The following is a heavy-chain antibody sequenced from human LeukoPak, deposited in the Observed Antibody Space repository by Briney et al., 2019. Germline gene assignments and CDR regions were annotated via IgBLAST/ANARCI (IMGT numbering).Heavy chain of an antibody. J-gene: IGHJ6*02. CDR1: GGSLSSGKYY. CDR3: ARDRAVVTNHYYYYGMDV. Sequence: PSQTLSLTCPVSGGSLSSGKYYWIWIPHPAGKGLEWIGRIYTSGSINYNSSLKSRVTISVDTSKTQFSLQPRSVTAADTAVYYCARDRAVVTNHYYYYGMDVWGQGTTVTVSS. CDR2: IYTSGSI. D-gene: IGHD4-23*01. V-gene: IGHV4-61*02.